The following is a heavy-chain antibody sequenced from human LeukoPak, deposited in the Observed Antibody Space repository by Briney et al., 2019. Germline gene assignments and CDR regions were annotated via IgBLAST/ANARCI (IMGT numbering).Heavy chain of an antibody. CDR3: ASGITFRVGQYYFDY. D-gene: IGHD3-3*01. CDR1: GGTFSSYA. J-gene: IGHJ4*02. Sequence: SVKVSCKASGGTFSSYAISWVRQAPGQGLEWMGGIIPIFGTANYAQKFQGRVTITTDESTSTAYMGLSSLRSEDTAVYYCASGITFRVGQYYFDYWGQGTLVTVSS. V-gene: IGHV1-69*05. CDR2: IIPIFGTA.